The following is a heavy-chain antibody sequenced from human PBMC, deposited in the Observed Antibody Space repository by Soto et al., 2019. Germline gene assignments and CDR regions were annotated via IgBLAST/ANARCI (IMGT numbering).Heavy chain of an antibody. CDR1: GFTFSSYS. V-gene: IGHV3-48*01. J-gene: IGHJ4*02. Sequence: GGSLRLSCAASGFTFSSYSMNWVRQAPGKGLEWVSYISSSSSTIYYADSVKGRFTISRDNAKNSLYLQMNSLRAEDTAVYYCARALAALVPSTDYWGQGTLVTVSS. D-gene: IGHD6-13*01. CDR3: ARALAALVPSTDY. CDR2: ISSSSSTI.